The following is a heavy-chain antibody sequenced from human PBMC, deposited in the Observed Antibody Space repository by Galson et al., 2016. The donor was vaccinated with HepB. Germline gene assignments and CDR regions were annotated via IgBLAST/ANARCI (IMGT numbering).Heavy chain of an antibody. J-gene: IGHJ6*02. V-gene: IGHV1-18*01. CDR3: ARGGYSSAWYGESMDV. CDR2: ISPYNGNT. D-gene: IGHD6-19*01. CDR1: GYTFTTSG. Sequence: VSCKASGYTFTTSGITWVRQAPGQGLEWMGWISPYNGNTYYAQKFQGRVTMTTDTSTTTAYVEVRSLRSDDTAVYYCARGGYSSAWYGESMDVWGQGTTVTVSS.